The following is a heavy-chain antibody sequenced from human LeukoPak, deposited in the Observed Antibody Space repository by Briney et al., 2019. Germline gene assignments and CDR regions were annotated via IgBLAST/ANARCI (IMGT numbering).Heavy chain of an antibody. CDR1: GGSISSYY. D-gene: IGHD3-22*01. Sequence: KPSETLSLTCTVSGGSISSYYWSWIRQPPGKGLEWIGYIYYSGSTNYNPSLKSRVTISVDTSKNQFSLKLSSVTAADTAVYYCARTGISGYWFYGMDVWGQGTTVTVSS. CDR2: IYYSGST. CDR3: ARTGISGYWFYGMDV. J-gene: IGHJ6*02. V-gene: IGHV4-59*01.